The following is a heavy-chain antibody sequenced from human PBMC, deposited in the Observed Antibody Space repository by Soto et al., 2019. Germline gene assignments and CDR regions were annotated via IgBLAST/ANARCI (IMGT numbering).Heavy chain of an antibody. V-gene: IGHV2-5*02. D-gene: IGHD6-13*01. Sequence: QITLKESGPTLVKPTQTLTLTCTFSGFSLSTSGVGVGWIRQPPGKALEWLALIYWDDDKRYRPSLKSRLTITKDTSKNQVVLTMTNMDPVDTATYYCAHTVSIAASGTANLGFDPWGQGTLVTVSS. CDR3: AHTVSIAASGTANLGFDP. J-gene: IGHJ5*02. CDR1: GFSLSTSGVG. CDR2: IYWDDDK.